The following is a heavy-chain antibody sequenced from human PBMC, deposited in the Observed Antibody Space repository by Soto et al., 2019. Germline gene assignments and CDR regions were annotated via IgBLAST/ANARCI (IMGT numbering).Heavy chain of an antibody. CDR1: GFTFSRFE. V-gene: IGHV3-48*03. Sequence: GGSLRLSCAASGFTFSRFELHWVRQAPGKWLEWISYISSSGSTAYYASSVEGRFTISRDNANNSVYLQMDSLRAEDTALYYCTRAAWFPYLSFYWGQGXLVTVSS. J-gene: IGHJ4*02. CDR2: ISSSGSTA. CDR3: TRAAWFPYLSFY. D-gene: IGHD3-10*01.